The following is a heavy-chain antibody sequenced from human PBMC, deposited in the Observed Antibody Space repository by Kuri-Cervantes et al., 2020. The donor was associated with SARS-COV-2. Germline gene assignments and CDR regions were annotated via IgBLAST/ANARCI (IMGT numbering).Heavy chain of an antibody. J-gene: IGHJ5*02. CDR2: IIPIFGTA. D-gene: IGHD6-13*01. CDR1: GGTFSSYA. Sequence: SVKVSCKASGGTFSSYAISWVRQAPGQGLEWMGGIIPIFGTANYAQKFQGRVTITADESTSTAYMELSSLRSEDTAVYYCAREVIAAAARGSLTWFDPWGQGTLVTVSS. CDR3: AREVIAAAARGSLTWFDP. V-gene: IGHV1-69*13.